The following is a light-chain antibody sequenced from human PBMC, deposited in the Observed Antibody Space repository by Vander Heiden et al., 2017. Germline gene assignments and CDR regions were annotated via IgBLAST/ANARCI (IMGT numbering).Light chain of an antibody. CDR3: QRRSNWSFT. CDR2: DAS. V-gene: IGKV3-11*01. Sequence: EIVLTQSPATLSLSPGERATLSCRASQSVSSYLAWYQQKPGQAPRLLIYDASNRATGIPARFSGSGSGTDFTLTISSLEPEDFAVYYCQRRSNWSFTFGHGTKVDIK. J-gene: IGKJ3*01. CDR1: QSVSSY.